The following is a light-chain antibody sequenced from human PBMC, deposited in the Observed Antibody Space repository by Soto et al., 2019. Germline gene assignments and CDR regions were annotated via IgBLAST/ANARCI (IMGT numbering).Light chain of an antibody. V-gene: IGLV2-14*01. J-gene: IGLJ1*01. CDR1: RSDVGGYNY. Sequence: QSVLTQPASVSGSPGQSITISCTGTRSDVGGYNYVYWHQQHPGKDPKLMIYDVTNRPSGVSDRFSGSKSGNTASLTISGLQAEDEADYYCSSYTSSSTYVFGAGTKVTVL. CDR2: DVT. CDR3: SSYTSSSTYV.